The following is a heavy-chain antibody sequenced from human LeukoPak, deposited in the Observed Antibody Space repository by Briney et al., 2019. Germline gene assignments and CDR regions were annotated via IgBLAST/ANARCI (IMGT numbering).Heavy chain of an antibody. Sequence: GGSLRLSRAASGFTFSRYWMHWVRQGPGKGLVWVSRINSDGSSTSYADSVKGRFTISRDNAKNTLYLQMNRLRAEDTAVYYCAREYSTGFDPWGQGTLVTVSS. J-gene: IGHJ5*02. V-gene: IGHV3-74*01. D-gene: IGHD2-15*01. CDR1: GFTFSRYW. CDR2: INSDGSST. CDR3: AREYSTGFDP.